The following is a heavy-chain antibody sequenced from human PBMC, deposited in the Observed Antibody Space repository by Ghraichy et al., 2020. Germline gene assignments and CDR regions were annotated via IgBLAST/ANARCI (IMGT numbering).Heavy chain of an antibody. V-gene: IGHV4-34*01. J-gene: IGHJ3*02. CDR3: ALSSLGTASGRDAFDI. D-gene: IGHD5-18*01. Sequence: SETLSLTCAVYGGSFSGYYWSWIRQPPGKGLEWIGEINHSGSTNYNPSLKSRVTISVDTSKNQFSLKLSSVTAADTAVYYCALSSLGTASGRDAFDIWGQGTMVTVSS. CDR2: INHSGST. CDR1: GGSFSGYY.